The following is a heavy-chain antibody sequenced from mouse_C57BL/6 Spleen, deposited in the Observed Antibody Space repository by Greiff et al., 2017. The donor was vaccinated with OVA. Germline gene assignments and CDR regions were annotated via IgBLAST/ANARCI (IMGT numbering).Heavy chain of an antibody. D-gene: IGHD2-14*01. CDR2: INPSTGGT. CDR1: GYSFTGYY. CDR3: AREGTFDY. Sequence: EVQLQQSGPELVKPGASVKISCKASGYSFTGYYMNWVKQSPEKSLEWIGEINPSTGGTTYNQKFKAKATLTVDKSSSTAYMQLKGLTSEDSAVYYCAREGTFDYWGQGTTLTVSS. V-gene: IGHV1-42*01. J-gene: IGHJ2*01.